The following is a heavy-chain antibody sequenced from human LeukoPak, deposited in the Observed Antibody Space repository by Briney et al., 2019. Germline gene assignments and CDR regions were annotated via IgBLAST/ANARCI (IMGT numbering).Heavy chain of an antibody. CDR2: IYYRGST. D-gene: IGHD4-17*01. CDR1: GGSINNCY. J-gene: IGHJ4*02. CDR3: ARGGDYGDLRYFDY. V-gene: IGHV4-59*01. Sequence: SETLSLTCTVSGGSINNCYWSWIRQPPGKGLEWIGYIYYRGSTNYNPSLKSRVTFSVDTSKNQFSLKLNSVTAADTAVYYCARGGDYGDLRYFDYWGQGILVIVSS.